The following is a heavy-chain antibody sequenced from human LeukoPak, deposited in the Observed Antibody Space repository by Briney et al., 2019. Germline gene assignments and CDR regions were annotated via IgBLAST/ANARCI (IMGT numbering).Heavy chain of an antibody. CDR2: INPNSGGT. D-gene: IGHD2-2*02. CDR3: ARGASSTSCYSCSGYWFDP. Sequence: ASVKVSCKASGYTFTGYYMHWVRQAPGQGLEWMGWINPNSGGTNYAQKFQGRVTMTRDTSISTAYMELSRLRSDDTAVYYCARGASSTSCYSCSGYWFDPWGQGTLVTVSS. V-gene: IGHV1-2*02. J-gene: IGHJ5*02. CDR1: GYTFTGYY.